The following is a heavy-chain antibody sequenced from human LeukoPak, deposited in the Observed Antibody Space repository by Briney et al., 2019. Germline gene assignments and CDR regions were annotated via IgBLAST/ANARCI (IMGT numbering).Heavy chain of an antibody. D-gene: IGHD4-17*01. V-gene: IGHV1-46*01. J-gene: IGHJ4*02. CDR3: ARGGYGDRIDY. Sequence: ASVKVSCKASGYTFIRYYMHWVRQAPGQGLEWMGIINPSGGSTSYAQKFQGRVTMTRDTSTSTVYMELSRLRSEDMAVYYCARGGYGDRIDYWGQGTLVSVSS. CDR1: GYTFIRYY. CDR2: INPSGGST.